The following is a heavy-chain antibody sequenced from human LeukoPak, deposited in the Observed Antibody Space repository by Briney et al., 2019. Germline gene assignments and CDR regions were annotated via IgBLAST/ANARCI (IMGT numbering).Heavy chain of an antibody. D-gene: IGHD3-10*01. CDR3: ARVSLKHVWPLLWFGELSY. CDR2: IYHSGST. CDR1: GYSISSGYY. V-gene: IGHV4-38-2*02. Sequence: SETLSLTCTVSGYSISSGYYWGWIRQPPGKGLEWIGSIYHSGSTYYNPSLKSRVTISVDTSKNQFSLKLSSVTAADTAVYYCARVSLKHVWPLLWFGELSYWGQGTLVTVSS. J-gene: IGHJ4*02.